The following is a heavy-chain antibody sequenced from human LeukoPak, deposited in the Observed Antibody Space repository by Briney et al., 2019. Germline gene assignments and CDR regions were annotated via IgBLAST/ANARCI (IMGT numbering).Heavy chain of an antibody. CDR1: GITFSDYA. J-gene: IGHJ4*02. V-gene: IGHV3-30*04. Sequence: PGGSLRLSCVASGITFSDYAMHWVRQAPGQGLEWVAAISSDGGNEHYADSVEGRFTISRDNSKNTLFLQVDSLRTEDRAVYYCARDQRGLRYFDWLFGYWGQGTLVTVSS. CDR2: ISSDGGNE. D-gene: IGHD3-9*01. CDR3: ARDQRGLRYFDWLFGY.